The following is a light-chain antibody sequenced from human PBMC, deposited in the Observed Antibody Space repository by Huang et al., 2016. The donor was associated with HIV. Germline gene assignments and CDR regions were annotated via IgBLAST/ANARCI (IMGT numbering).Light chain of an antibody. J-gene: IGKJ1*01. Sequence: EIVLTQSPATLSLSPGERATLSCRASQSVSNYLAWYQQKPGQAPRLLIDDASNRATGSPARVSGSGSGTDFTLTISSLEPEDFALYYCHQRSSWTFGQGTKVEIK. CDR3: HQRSSWT. CDR1: QSVSNY. CDR2: DAS. V-gene: IGKV3-11*01.